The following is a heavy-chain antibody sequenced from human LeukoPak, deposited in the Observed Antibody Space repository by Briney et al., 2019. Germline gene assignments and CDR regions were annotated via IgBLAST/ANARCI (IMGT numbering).Heavy chain of an antibody. CDR3: ARTYSYGYIAGY. D-gene: IGHD5-18*01. V-gene: IGHV3-48*01. CDR2: ISSTGSI. J-gene: IGHJ4*02. Sequence: PGGSLRLSCAASGFTFSSYSMNWVRQAPGKGLEWISYISSTGSIYYADSVKGRFTISRDNAKNSLYLQMNSLRAEDTAVYYCARTYSYGYIAGYWGQGTLVTVSS. CDR1: GFTFSSYS.